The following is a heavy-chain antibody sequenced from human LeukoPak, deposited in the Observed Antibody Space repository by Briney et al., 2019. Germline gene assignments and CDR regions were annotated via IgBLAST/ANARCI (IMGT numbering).Heavy chain of an antibody. D-gene: IGHD3-10*01. CDR1: GFTFSSHR. J-gene: IGHJ4*02. V-gene: IGHV3-7*01. Sequence: GGSLRLSCVASGFTFSSHRMSWVRQAPGKGLEWVADIKQDGSEQYYVDSVRGRFTISRDNAKNSLYLQMNSLRAEDTAVYYCARDVYYGSGSPRLDYWGQGTLVTVSS. CDR2: IKQDGSEQ. CDR3: ARDVYYGSGSPRLDY.